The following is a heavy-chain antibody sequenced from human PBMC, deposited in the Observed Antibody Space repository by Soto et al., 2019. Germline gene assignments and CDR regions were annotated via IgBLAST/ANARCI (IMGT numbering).Heavy chain of an antibody. CDR2: IYYSGST. CDR1: GGSISSGGYY. Sequence: PSETLSLTCTVSGGSISSGGYYCSWIRQHPGKGLERIGYIYYSGSTYYNPSLKSRVTISVDTSKNQFSLKLSSVTAADTAVYYCARSKVAGYYDATAYFDYWGQGTLVTVSS. D-gene: IGHD3-3*01. V-gene: IGHV4-31*03. J-gene: IGHJ4*02. CDR3: ARSKVAGYYDATAYFDY.